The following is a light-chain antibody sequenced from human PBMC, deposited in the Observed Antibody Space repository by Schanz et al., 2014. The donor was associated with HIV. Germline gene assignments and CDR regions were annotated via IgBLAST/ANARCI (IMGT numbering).Light chain of an antibody. Sequence: EILMTQSPATLSVSPGERATLSCRASQSLSSNLAWYQQKPGQAPRLLIYDTSNRATGIPARFSGSGSGTDFTLTISSLEPEDFAVYYCQQRSNWPTFGQGTRLEIK. J-gene: IGKJ5*01. CDR1: QSLSSN. V-gene: IGKV3-11*01. CDR3: QQRSNWPT. CDR2: DTS.